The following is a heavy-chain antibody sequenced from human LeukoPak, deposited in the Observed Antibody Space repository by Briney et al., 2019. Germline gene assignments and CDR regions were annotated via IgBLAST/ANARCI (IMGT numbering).Heavy chain of an antibody. Sequence: GGSLRLSCAASGFTVSSNYMSWVRQAPGKGLEWVSVIYSGGSTYYADSVKGRFTISRDNSKNTLYLQMNSLRAEDTAVYYCAKDLMGIAAAGTSPSPWFDPWGQGTLVTVSS. J-gene: IGHJ5*02. CDR3: AKDLMGIAAAGTSPSPWFDP. V-gene: IGHV3-53*01. D-gene: IGHD6-13*01. CDR2: IYSGGST. CDR1: GFTVSSNY.